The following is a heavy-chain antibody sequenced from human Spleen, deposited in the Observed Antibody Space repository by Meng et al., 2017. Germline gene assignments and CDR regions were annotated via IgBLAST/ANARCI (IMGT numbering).Heavy chain of an antibody. CDR2: IIPILGIA. D-gene: IGHD1-20*01. V-gene: IGHV1-69*04. CDR1: GGTFSSYT. CDR3: ARELTSGLTIFDI. J-gene: IGHJ3*02. Sequence: SVKVSCKASGGTFSSYTISWVRQAPGQGLEWMGRIIPILGIANYAQKFQGRVTITADKSTSTAYMELSSLRSEDTAVYYCARELTSGLTIFDIWGQGTMVTVSS.